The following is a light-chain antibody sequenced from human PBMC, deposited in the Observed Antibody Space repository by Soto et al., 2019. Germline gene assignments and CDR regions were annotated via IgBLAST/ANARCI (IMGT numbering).Light chain of an antibody. V-gene: IGKV1-39*01. CDR3: QQTYGTPRGA. Sequence: DIQMTQSPSSLSASVGDRVTITCRASESISNNLNWYQQKPGKAPKLLIYAASTLQSGVPSRFSGGGSGTDFPLTLGSLQPEDFTTYYCQQTYGTPRGAFGQGTKVEIK. CDR2: AAS. CDR1: ESISNN. J-gene: IGKJ1*01.